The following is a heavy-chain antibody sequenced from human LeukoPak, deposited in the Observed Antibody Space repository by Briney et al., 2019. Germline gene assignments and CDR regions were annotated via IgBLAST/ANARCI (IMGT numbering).Heavy chain of an antibody. CDR2: IYYSGST. CDR1: GGSLSSYY. Sequence: PSETLSLTCTVTGGSLSSYYWSWIRQPPGKGLEWIGYIYYSGSTNYNPSLKSRVTISVDTSKNQFSLKLSSVTAADTAVYYCARIGRGQWLGEFDYWGQGTLVTVSS. D-gene: IGHD6-19*01. J-gene: IGHJ4*02. CDR3: ARIGRGQWLGEFDY. V-gene: IGHV4-59*08.